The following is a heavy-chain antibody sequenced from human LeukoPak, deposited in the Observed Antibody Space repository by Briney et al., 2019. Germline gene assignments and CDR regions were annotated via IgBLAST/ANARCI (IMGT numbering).Heavy chain of an antibody. Sequence: GGSLRLSCADSGFTFSSYGVQWVRQAPGKGLERVGVISYNGSNKYNAYSVKGGFTISRDNSKNTLYLQINSLRAEDTAVYYCAKAGGSGSYSNWFDPWGQRTLVTVAS. CDR3: AKAGGSGSYSNWFDP. CDR1: GFTFSSYG. V-gene: IGHV3-30*18. J-gene: IGHJ5*02. CDR2: ISYNGSNK. D-gene: IGHD3-10*01.